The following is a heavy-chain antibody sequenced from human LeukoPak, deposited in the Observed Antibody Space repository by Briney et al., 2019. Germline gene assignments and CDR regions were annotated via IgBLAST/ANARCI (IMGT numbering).Heavy chain of an antibody. CDR3: ARARGEYCGGDCYLGFDY. CDR1: GFTFSSYT. V-gene: IGHV3-21*01. CDR2: IAGRSGYI. Sequence: PGGSLRLSCAASGFTFSSYTMNWVRQAPGKGLEWVSSIAGRSGYISYADSVKGRFTISRDNAKKALYLQMTSLTAEDTAVYYCARARGEYCGGDCYLGFDYWGRGTLVTVSS. D-gene: IGHD2-21*02. J-gene: IGHJ4*01.